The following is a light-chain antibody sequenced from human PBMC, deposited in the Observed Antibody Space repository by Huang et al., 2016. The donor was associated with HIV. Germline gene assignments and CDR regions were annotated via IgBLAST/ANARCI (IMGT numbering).Light chain of an antibody. CDR2: GAS. Sequence: EIVMTQSPATLSVSPGERATLSCRASQSISSNLAWDQQKPGQAPRLLIYGASNRATGIPARFSGSGSGTEFTLTITSLQSEDFAVYYCQQYDDWPPYTFGQGTKLEIK. J-gene: IGKJ2*01. CDR3: QQYDDWPPYT. V-gene: IGKV3-15*01. CDR1: QSISSN.